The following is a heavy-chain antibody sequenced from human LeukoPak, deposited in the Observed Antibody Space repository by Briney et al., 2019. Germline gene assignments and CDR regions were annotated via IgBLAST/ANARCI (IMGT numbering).Heavy chain of an antibody. CDR2: IYYSGST. Sequence: SETLSLTCTVSGGSISSYYWSWIRQPPGKGLEWIGYIYYSGSTNYNPSLKTRVTISVDTSKNQISLSLSSVSAADTAVYYCARSPGLHYYMDVWGKGTTVTVSS. CDR3: ARSPGLHYYMDV. CDR1: GGSISSYY. J-gene: IGHJ6*03. V-gene: IGHV4-59*01.